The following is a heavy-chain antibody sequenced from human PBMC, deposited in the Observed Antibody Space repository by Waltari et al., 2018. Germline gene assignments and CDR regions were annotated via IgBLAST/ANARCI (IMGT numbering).Heavy chain of an antibody. CDR2: IYYSGST. CDR1: GGSISSSNYY. D-gene: IGHD1-26*01. V-gene: IGHV4-39*01. Sequence: QLQLQESGPGLVKPSETLSLTCTVSGGSISSSNYYWGWIRQPPGNGLEWIGNIYYSGSTYYNPSLKSRVTTYIDTSKNQFSLKLSSVTAADTAVYFCARLDSRSGSYYFDYWGQGTLVTVSS. CDR3: ARLDSRSGSYYFDY. J-gene: IGHJ4*02.